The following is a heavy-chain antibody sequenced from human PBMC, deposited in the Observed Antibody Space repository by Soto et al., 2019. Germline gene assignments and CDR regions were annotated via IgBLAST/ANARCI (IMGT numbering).Heavy chain of an antibody. J-gene: IGHJ4*02. Sequence: GGSLRLSCTASSFTFGDYAMGWLRQAPGKGLEWVGFTRSKTYGGTTEYAASVKGRFTISRDDSKSIAYLQMNSLKTDDTAVYYCARQTYFYDSSGYYLYYFDYWGQGTLVTVSS. D-gene: IGHD3-22*01. CDR3: ARQTYFYDSSGYYLYYFDY. CDR1: SFTFGDYA. V-gene: IGHV3-49*03. CDR2: TRSKTYGGTT.